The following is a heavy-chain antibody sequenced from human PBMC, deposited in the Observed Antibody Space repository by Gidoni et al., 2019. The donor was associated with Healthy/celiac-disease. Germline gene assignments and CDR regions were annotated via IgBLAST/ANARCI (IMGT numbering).Heavy chain of an antibody. Sequence: EVQLLESGGGLVQPGGSLRLSCAASGFPFSSYAMSWVRQAPGKGLEWVSAISGSGGSTYYADSVKGRFTISRDNSKNTLYLQMNSLRAEDTAVYYCAKSANTVRVGFVAFDIWGQGTMVTVSS. CDR2: ISGSGGST. J-gene: IGHJ3*02. CDR1: GFPFSSYA. CDR3: AKSANTVRVGFVAFDI. D-gene: IGHD4-4*01. V-gene: IGHV3-23*01.